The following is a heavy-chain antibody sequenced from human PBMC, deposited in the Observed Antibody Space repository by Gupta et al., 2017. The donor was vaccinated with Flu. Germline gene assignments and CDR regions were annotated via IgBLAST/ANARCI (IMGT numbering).Heavy chain of an antibody. Sequence: TFSSYSMKGGRRAPGKGLEWVSYIGSSSSSIYYADSVKGRFTISRDNAKNSLYLQMNSLRAEDTAVYYCARDGCGGDCYPLFDLWDRGTLVTVSS. CDR2: IGSSSSSI. D-gene: IGHD2-21*02. CDR3: ARDGCGGDCYPLFDL. CDR1: TFSSYS. V-gene: IGHV3-48*01. J-gene: IGHJ2*01.